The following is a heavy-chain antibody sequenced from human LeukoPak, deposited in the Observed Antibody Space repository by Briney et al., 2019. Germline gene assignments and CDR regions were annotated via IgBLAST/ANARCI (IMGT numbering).Heavy chain of an antibody. D-gene: IGHD3-22*01. V-gene: IGHV1-69*13. J-gene: IGHJ1*01. CDR3: ARSYSYSSGYRHFQH. CDR1: GGTFSSYA. CDR2: IIPIFGTA. Sequence: SVKVSCKASGGTFSSYAISWLRQAPGQGLEWMGGIIPIFGTANYAQKFQGRVTITADESTSTAYMELSSLRSEDTAVYYCARSYSYSSGYRHFQHWGQGTLVTVSS.